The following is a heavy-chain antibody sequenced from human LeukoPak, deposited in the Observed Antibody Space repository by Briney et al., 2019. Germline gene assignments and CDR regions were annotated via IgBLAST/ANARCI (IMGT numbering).Heavy chain of an antibody. V-gene: IGHV3-30*02. J-gene: IGHJ3*02. CDR1: GFTFSSYG. Sequence: GGSLRLSCAASGFTFSSYGMHWVRQAPGKGLEWVAFIRYDGSNKYYADSVKGRFTISRDNSKNTLYLQMNSLRAADTAVYYCARGRGGYWGGGDAFDIWGQGTMVTVSS. D-gene: IGHD1-26*01. CDR2: IRYDGSNK. CDR3: ARGRGGYWGGGDAFDI.